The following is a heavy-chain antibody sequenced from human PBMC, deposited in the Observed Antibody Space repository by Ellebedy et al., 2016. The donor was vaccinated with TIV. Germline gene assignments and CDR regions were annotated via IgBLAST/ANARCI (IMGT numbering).Heavy chain of an antibody. V-gene: IGHV1-18*01. D-gene: IGHD4-17*01. CDR3: ARDLYGDYEEGGFDY. CDR2: ISAYNGNT. J-gene: IGHJ4*02. CDR1: GYTFTSYG. Sequence: AASVKVSCKASGYTFTSYGISWVRQTPGQGLEWMGWISAYNGNTNYAQKLQGRVTMTTDTSTSTAYMELRSLRSDDTAVYYCARDLYGDYEEGGFDYWGQGTLVTVSS.